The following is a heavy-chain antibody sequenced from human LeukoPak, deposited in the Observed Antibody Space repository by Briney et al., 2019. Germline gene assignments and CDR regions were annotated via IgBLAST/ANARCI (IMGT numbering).Heavy chain of an antibody. J-gene: IGHJ4*02. D-gene: IGHD3-3*01. CDR1: GFTFSSYA. Sequence: PGGSLRLSCAASGFTFSSYAMSLVRQAPGKGLVWVSSINSDGSSTSYADSVKGRFTISRDNAKNTLYLQMNSLRAEDTAVYYCARTDYDFWSGYTTFDYWGQGTLVTVSS. V-gene: IGHV3-74*01. CDR3: ARTDYDFWSGYTTFDY. CDR2: INSDGSST.